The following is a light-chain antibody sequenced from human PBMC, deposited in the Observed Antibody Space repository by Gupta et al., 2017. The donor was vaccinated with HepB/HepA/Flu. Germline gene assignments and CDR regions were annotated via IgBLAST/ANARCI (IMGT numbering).Light chain of an antibody. V-gene: IGLV1-40*01. CDR1: SSKIGATYD. CDR3: QSYDTSLTSWI. Sequence: QYVLTQTPSVSGGPGQRVTISCTGSSSKIGATYDVHLYFQVPGTAPKLVIYANNNRPSGVSDRFSCSKAGTSASLAITGLRAEDEAVYFCQSYDTSLTSWIFGVGTKLTVL. CDR2: ANN. J-gene: IGLJ2*01.